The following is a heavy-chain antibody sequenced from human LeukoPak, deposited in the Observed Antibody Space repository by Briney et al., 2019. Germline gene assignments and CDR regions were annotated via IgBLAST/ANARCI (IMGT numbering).Heavy chain of an antibody. D-gene: IGHD3-22*01. CDR2: ISYDGSNK. J-gene: IGHJ5*02. CDR3: ARDVYGGYYDSSGYYA. Sequence: GGSLRLSCAASGFTFSSYAMHWVRQAPGKGLEWVAVISYDGSNKYYADSVKGRFTISRDNSKNTLYLQMNSLRAEDTAVYYCARDVYGGYYDSSGYYAWGQGTLVTVSS. V-gene: IGHV3-30*04. CDR1: GFTFSSYA.